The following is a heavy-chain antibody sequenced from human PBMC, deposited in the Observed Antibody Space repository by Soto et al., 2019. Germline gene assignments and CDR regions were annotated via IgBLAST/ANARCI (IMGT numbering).Heavy chain of an antibody. D-gene: IGHD3-10*01. CDR1: GFNFGFFG. J-gene: IGHJ4*02. V-gene: IGHV3-30*03. CDR2: ISGDGINT. Sequence: QIHLVESGGDVVQPGRSLRLSCAASGFNFGFFGMHWVRQAPGKGLEWVAFISGDGINTHYADSVRGRFTLSRDYSKKTMYLQMDTLREDDTALYYCARGNLSFAFDSGGQGTVVTVSS. CDR3: ARGNLSFAFDS.